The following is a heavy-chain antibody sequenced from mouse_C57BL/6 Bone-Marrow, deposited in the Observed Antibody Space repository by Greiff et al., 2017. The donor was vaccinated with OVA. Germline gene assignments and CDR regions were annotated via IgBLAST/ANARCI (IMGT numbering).Heavy chain of an antibody. CDR1: GFSFNTYA. Sequence: EVHLVESGGGLVQPKGSLKLSCAASGFSFNTYAMNWVRQAPGKGLEWVARIRSKSNNYATYYADSVKDRFTISRDDSESMLYLQMNNLKTEDTAMYYCVRHNGNYGYAMDYWGQGTSVTVSS. CDR3: VRHNGNYGYAMDY. J-gene: IGHJ4*01. D-gene: IGHD2-1*01. V-gene: IGHV10-1*01. CDR2: IRSKSNNYAT.